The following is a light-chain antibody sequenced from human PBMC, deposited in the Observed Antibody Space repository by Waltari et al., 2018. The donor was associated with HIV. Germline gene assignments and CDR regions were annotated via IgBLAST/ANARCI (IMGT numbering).Light chain of an antibody. V-gene: IGKV3-20*01. J-gene: IGKJ3*01. CDR1: QSVSSSY. CDR2: GAS. CDR3: QQYGSSLFT. Sequence: EIVLTQSPGTLSLSPGERATLSCRASQSVSSSYLGWYQQKPGQAPRLLIYGASSRATGIPDRFSGSGSGTDFTLTISRLEPEDFAVYYCQQYGSSLFTFGPGAKVDI.